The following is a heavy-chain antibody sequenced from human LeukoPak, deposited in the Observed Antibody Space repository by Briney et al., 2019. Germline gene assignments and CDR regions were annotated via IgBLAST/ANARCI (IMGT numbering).Heavy chain of an antibody. D-gene: IGHD3-22*01. CDR2: INPNSGGT. Sequence: ASVKVSCKASGYTFTGYYMHWVRQAPGQGLEWMGWINPNSGGTNYAQKFQGRVTMTRDTSISTAYMELSRLRSDDAAVYYCARRASSGYRHFDYWGQGTLVTVSS. CDR1: GYTFTGYY. V-gene: IGHV1-2*02. CDR3: ARRASSGYRHFDY. J-gene: IGHJ4*02.